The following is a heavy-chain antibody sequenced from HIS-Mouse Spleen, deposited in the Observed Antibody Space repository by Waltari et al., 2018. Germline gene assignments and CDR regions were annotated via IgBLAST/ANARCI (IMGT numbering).Heavy chain of an antibody. CDR1: GGSIRSSSYY. CDR3: AREFGLLPPISSRDYDAFDI. J-gene: IGHJ3*02. CDR2: IYYSGST. V-gene: IGHV4-39*07. D-gene: IGHD3-10*01. Sequence: QLQLQESGPGLVKPSETLSLTCTVPGGSIRSSSYYWGWIRQPPGKGLEWIGSIYYSGSTYYNPSLKSRVTISVDTSKNQFSLKLSSVTAADTAVYYCAREFGLLPPISSRDYDAFDIWGQGTMVTVSS.